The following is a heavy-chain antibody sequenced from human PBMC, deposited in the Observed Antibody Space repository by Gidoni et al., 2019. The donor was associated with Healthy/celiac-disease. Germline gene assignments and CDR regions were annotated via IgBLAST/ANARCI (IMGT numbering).Heavy chain of an antibody. CDR1: GFTFSSNY. J-gene: IGHJ4*02. Sequence: EVQLVETGGGWIQPGGSLRLSCAASGFTFSSNYLSWVRQAPGKGLEWVSVIYSGGSTYYADSVKGRFTISRDNSKNTLYLQMNSLRAEDTAVYYCARDIYGTGYFDYWGQGTLVTVSS. CDR3: ARDIYGTGYFDY. D-gene: IGHD3-10*01. V-gene: IGHV3-53*02. CDR2: IYSGGST.